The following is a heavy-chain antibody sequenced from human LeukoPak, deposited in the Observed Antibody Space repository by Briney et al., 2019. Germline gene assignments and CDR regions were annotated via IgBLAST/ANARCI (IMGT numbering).Heavy chain of an antibody. Sequence: GGSLRLSCAASGFTFSSYAMSWVRQAPGKGLEWVSAISGSGGSTYYADSVKGRFTISRDNSKNTLYLQMNSLRAEDTAVYYCAKVDRGYDFWSGTPRYWVQGTLVTVSS. J-gene: IGHJ4*02. V-gene: IGHV3-23*01. D-gene: IGHD3-3*01. CDR1: GFTFSSYA. CDR3: AKVDRGYDFWSGTPRY. CDR2: ISGSGGST.